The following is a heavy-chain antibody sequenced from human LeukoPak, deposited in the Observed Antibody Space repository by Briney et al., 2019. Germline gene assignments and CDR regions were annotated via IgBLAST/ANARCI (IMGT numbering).Heavy chain of an antibody. J-gene: IGHJ4*02. CDR1: GYTSTGYY. D-gene: IGHD3-22*01. Sequence: GASVKVSCKASGYTSTGYYMHWVRQAPGQGLEWMGWINPNSGGTNYAQKFQGRVTMTRDTSISTAYMELSRLRSDDTAVYYCARDDSSGYYFFDYWGQGTLVTVSS. V-gene: IGHV1-2*02. CDR3: ARDDSSGYYFFDY. CDR2: INPNSGGT.